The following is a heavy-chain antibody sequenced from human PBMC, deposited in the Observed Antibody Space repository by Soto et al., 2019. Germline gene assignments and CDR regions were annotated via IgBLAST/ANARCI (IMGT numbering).Heavy chain of an antibody. J-gene: IGHJ4*02. CDR2: IYYSGST. V-gene: IGHV4-61*01. CDR3: AGQYSSGWEPTLFDY. D-gene: IGHD6-19*01. Sequence: PSETLSLTCTVSGGSVSSGSYYWSWIRQPPGKGLEWIGYIYYSGSTNYNPSLKSRVTISVDTSKNQFSLKLSSVTAADTAVYYCAGQYSSGWEPTLFDYWGQGTLVTVPQ. CDR1: GGSVSSGSYY.